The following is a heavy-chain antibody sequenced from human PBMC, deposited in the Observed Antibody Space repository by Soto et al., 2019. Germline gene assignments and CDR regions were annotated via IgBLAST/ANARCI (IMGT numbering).Heavy chain of an antibody. Sequence: EVQLVESGGGLVQPGGSLRLSCAASGFTFSSYSMNWVRQAPGKGLEWVSYISSSSSTIYYADSVKGRFTISRDNAKNSLYLQMNSPRDEDTAVYYCARENDGDDLNWFDPWGQGTLVTVSS. V-gene: IGHV3-48*02. CDR1: GFTFSSYS. J-gene: IGHJ5*02. CDR2: ISSSSSTI. CDR3: ARENDGDDLNWFDP. D-gene: IGHD4-17*01.